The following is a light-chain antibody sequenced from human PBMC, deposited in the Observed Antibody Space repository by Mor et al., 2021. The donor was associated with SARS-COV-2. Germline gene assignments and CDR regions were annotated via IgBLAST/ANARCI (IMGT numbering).Light chain of an antibody. CDR1: ALPDQY. CDR3: QSADNSGTFV. Sequence: PGQTARITSSGDALPDQYAYWYQQKPGQAPVVVIYKDSERPSGIPERFSGSSSGTTVTLTISGVQAEDEADYFCQSADNSGTFVF. J-gene: IGLJ1*01. V-gene: IGLV3-25*03. CDR2: KDS.